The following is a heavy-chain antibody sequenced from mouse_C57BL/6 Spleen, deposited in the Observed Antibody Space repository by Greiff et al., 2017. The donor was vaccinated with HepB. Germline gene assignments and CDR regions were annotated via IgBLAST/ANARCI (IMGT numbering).Heavy chain of an antibody. J-gene: IGHJ4*01. CDR1: GYTFTSYW. CDR2: IYPSDSET. V-gene: IGHV1-61*01. CDR3: AREELFAMDY. D-gene: IGHD1-1*02. Sequence: VQLQQPGAELVRPGSSVKLSCKASGYTFTSYWMDWVKQRPGQGLEWIGNIYPSDSETHYNQKFKDKATLTVDKSSSTAYMQLSSLTSEDSAVYYCAREELFAMDYWGQGTSVTVSS.